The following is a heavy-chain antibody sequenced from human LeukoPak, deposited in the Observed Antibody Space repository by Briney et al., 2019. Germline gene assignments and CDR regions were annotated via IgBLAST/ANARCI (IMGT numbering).Heavy chain of an antibody. CDR1: GFTFSNYA. J-gene: IGHJ6*02. D-gene: IGHD3-10*01. CDR2: ISGSGSGT. CDR3: AKEMAGFGELLALGLDV. Sequence: GESLRLSCAASGFTFSNYAMSWVRQGPGKGVAWVSAISGSGSGTYYAHSVKGRFSISRDNSDNTRYLEMQSLRAEDTAVYYCAKEMAGFGELLALGLDVWGQGTTVIVSS. V-gene: IGHV3-23*01.